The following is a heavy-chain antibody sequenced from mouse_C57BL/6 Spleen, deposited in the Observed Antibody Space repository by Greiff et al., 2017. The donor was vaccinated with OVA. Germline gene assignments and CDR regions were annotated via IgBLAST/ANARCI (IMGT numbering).Heavy chain of an antibody. CDR1: GYTFTSYW. CDR2: IDPSDSYT. Sequence: QVQLQQPGAELVMPGASVKLSCKASGYTFTSYWMHWVKQRPGQGLEWIGEIDPSDSYTNYNQKFKGKSTLTVDKSSSTAYMQLSSLTSEDSAVYYCARRYYYGSSPFDYGGQGTTLTVSS. V-gene: IGHV1-69*01. D-gene: IGHD1-1*01. J-gene: IGHJ2*01. CDR3: ARRYYYGSSPFDY.